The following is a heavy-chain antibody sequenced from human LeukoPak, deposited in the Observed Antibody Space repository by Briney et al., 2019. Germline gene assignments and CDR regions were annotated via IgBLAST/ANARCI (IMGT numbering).Heavy chain of an antibody. Sequence: SGTLSLTCAVSGGSISSSNWWSWVRQPPGKGLEWIGEIYHSGSTNYNPSLKSRVTISVDKSKNQFSLKLSSVTAADTAVYYCARQIGRGSYLYYFDYWGQGTLVTVSS. V-gene: IGHV4-4*02. CDR1: GGSISSSNW. CDR2: IYHSGST. J-gene: IGHJ4*02. CDR3: ARQIGRGSYLYYFDY. D-gene: IGHD1-26*01.